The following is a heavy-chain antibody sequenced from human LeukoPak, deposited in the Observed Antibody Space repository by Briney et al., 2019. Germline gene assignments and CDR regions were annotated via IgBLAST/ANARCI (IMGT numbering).Heavy chain of an antibody. CDR3: ARSSYGGYYDSSGYYGY. CDR2: IYYSGST. D-gene: IGHD3-22*01. J-gene: IGHJ4*02. Sequence: ETLSLTCTVSGGSISSSSYYWGWIRQPPGKGLEWIGSIYYSGSTYYNPSLKSRVTISVDTSKNQFSLKLSSVTAADTAVYYCARSSYGGYYDSSGYYGYWGRGTLVTVSS. CDR1: GGSISSSSYY. V-gene: IGHV4-39*01.